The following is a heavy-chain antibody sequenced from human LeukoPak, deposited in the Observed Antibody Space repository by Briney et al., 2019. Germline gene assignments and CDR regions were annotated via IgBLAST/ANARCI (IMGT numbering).Heavy chain of an antibody. CDR1: GLTFSSSW. CDR3: ARDLAYSRLDY. J-gene: IGHJ4*02. V-gene: IGHV3-7*01. Sequence: TGGSLRLSCAVSGLTFSSSWMDWVRQVPGKGLEWVASINPEGSEKYSADSVKGRFTISRDNAKNSLYLQMDSLRVEDTAFYYCARDLAYSRLDYWGQGMLVTVSS. CDR2: INPEGSEK. D-gene: IGHD5-18*01.